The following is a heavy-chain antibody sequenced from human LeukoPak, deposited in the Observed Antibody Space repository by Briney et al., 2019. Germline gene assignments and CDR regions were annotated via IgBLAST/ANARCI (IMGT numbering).Heavy chain of an antibody. CDR2: IIPIFGTA. CDR3: ARDGKYSSSANWFDP. Sequence: SVKVSCKASGGTFSSYAISWVRQAPGQGLEWMGRIIPIFGTANYAQKLQGRVTITTDESTNTAYMELSSLRSEDTAVYYCARDGKYSSSANWFDPWGQGTLVTVSS. V-gene: IGHV1-69*05. CDR1: GGTFSSYA. J-gene: IGHJ5*02. D-gene: IGHD6-13*01.